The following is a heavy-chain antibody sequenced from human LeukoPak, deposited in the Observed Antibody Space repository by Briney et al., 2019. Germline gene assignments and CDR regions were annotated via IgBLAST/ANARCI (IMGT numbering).Heavy chain of an antibody. D-gene: IGHD3-22*01. Sequence: TGGSLRLSCAASGFTFSSYAMSWVRQAPGKGLEWVSAISGSGGSTYYADSVKGRFTISRDNSKNTLFLQMTSLRPEDTAVYFCAKQLTSIHYYDSCEFDSWGQGTLVTVSS. V-gene: IGHV3-23*01. J-gene: IGHJ4*01. CDR1: GFTFSSYA. CDR3: AKQLTSIHYYDSCEFDS. CDR2: ISGSGGST.